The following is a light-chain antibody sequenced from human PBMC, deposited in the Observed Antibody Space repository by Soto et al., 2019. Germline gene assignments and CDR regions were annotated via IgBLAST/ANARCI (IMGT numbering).Light chain of an antibody. Sequence: QSVLTQPASVSGSPGQSITISCAGTSSDIGSYTFVSWFQQRPLKAPKLIIFEATRRPSGISDRFSGSKSGNTASLTITGLQPEDEADYYCCSYAGSLNWVFSTGTQLTVL. CDR3: CSYAGSLNWV. CDR1: SSDIGSYTF. J-gene: IGLJ3*02. CDR2: EAT. V-gene: IGLV2-23*01.